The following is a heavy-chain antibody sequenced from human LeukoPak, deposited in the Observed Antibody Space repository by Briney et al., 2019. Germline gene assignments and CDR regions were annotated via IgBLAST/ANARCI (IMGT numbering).Heavy chain of an antibody. Sequence: GGSLRLSCAASGFTFRSYAMHWVRQAPGKGLEWVPVISYDAINKYYADSVKGRFTISRDNAKNSLYLQMNSLRAEDMALYYCAKGTSGWYGRSYFDYWGQGTLVTVSS. V-gene: IGHV3-30*18. J-gene: IGHJ4*02. CDR2: ISYDAINK. CDR3: AKGTSGWYGRSYFDY. D-gene: IGHD6-19*01. CDR1: GFTFRSYA.